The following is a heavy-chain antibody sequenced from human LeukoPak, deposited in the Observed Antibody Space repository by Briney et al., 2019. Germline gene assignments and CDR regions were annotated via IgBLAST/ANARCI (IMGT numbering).Heavy chain of an antibody. CDR3: ARDRCSSSSCFIDY. CDR1: GLTFSNYW. J-gene: IGHJ4*02. D-gene: IGHD2-2*01. V-gene: IGHV3-7*04. CDR2: IKQDGSEK. Sequence: PGGSLRLSCAVSGLTFSNYWMTWVRQAPGKGLEWVANIKQDGSEKYYVDSVKGRFTISRDNAKNSLYLQMNSLRAEDRAVYYCARDRCSSSSCFIDYWGQGTLVTVSS.